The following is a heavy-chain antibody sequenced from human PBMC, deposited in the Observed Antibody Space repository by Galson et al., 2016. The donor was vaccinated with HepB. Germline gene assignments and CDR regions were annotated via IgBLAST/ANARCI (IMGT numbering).Heavy chain of an antibody. D-gene: IGHD3-22*01. CDR3: ARASYHYDTDGNPTGYFDS. CDR2: ISYSGTT. V-gene: IGHV4-31*01. J-gene: IGHJ4*02. Sequence: TLSLTCTVSGGSIGSGGYYWSWIRRHPEKGLEWIGFISYSGTTHHNPSLKTPITLSVDTSKNHLSLELSSVTAADTAVYYCARASYHYDTDGNPTGYFDSWGQGILATVSS. CDR1: GGSIGSGGYY.